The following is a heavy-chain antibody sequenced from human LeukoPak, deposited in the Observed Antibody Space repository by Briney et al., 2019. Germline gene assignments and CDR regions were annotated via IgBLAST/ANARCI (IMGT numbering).Heavy chain of an antibody. J-gene: IGHJ6*03. CDR2: IYHSGST. D-gene: IGHD6-6*01. CDR1: GYSISSGYY. V-gene: IGHV4-38-2*01. Sequence: SETLSLTRAVSGYSISSGYYWGWIRQPPGKGLEWIGSIYHSGSTYYNPSLKSRVTISVDTSKNQFSLKLSSVTAADTAVYYCGRHSSSSDYYYYYYMDVWGKGTTVTVSS. CDR3: GRHSSSSDYYYYYYMDV.